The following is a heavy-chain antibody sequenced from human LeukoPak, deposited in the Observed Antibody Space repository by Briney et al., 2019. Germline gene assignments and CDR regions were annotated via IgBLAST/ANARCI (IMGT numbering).Heavy chain of an antibody. D-gene: IGHD3-10*01. V-gene: IGHV4-39*07. J-gene: IGHJ4*02. Sequence: SKTLSLTCTVSGVSISSTTYSWGWIRQPPRKGLEWIGSIFYLGSTYYSPSLKSRVNISVDTSENQLSLKLNSVTAADTAVYYCARGRYIDSGIDSGSYNVFDYWGQGTLVTVSS. CDR2: IFYLGST. CDR1: GVSISSTTYS. CDR3: ARGRYIDSGIDSGSYNVFDY.